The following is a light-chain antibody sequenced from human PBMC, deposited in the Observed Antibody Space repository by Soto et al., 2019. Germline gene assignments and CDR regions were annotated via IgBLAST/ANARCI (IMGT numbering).Light chain of an antibody. J-gene: IGKJ1*01. CDR3: QHYNSYSEA. CDR1: QTISSW. V-gene: IGKV1-5*03. CDR2: KAS. Sequence: DIQMTQSPSTLSGSVGNRVTITCRASQTISSWLGWYQQKPGKAPKLLIYKASTLKSGVPSRFSGSGSGTEFTLTISSLQPDDVATYSCQHYNSYSEAFGQGTKVELK.